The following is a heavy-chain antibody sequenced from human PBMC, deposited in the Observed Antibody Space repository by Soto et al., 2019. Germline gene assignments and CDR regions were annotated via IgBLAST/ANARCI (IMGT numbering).Heavy chain of an antibody. CDR3: ARTPMGTYYFDY. CDR2: IYYTGST. J-gene: IGHJ4*02. V-gene: IGHV4-59*01. D-gene: IGHD7-27*01. CDR1: GGSISSYY. Sequence: SETLSLTCTVSGGSISSYYWSWIRQPPGKGLECIGYIYYTGSTNYNPSLKSRVTISVDTSKNQFSPKLSSVTAADTAVYYCARTPMGTYYFDYWGQGTLVTVSS.